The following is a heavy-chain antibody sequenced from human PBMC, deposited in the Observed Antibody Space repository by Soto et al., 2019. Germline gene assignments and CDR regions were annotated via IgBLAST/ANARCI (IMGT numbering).Heavy chain of an antibody. CDR2: IHSGGTT. D-gene: IGHD3-10*01. J-gene: IGHJ4*02. Sequence: GSLRLSCAVSYFTVSDASMSWVRQAPGKGLECVSFIHSGGTTYYADSVKGRFTISRDTSKNTLYLQMDSLRAEDTAVYFCSSYGSGSLYTAFDYWGQGTLVTVSS. CDR1: YFTVSDAS. V-gene: IGHV3-53*01. CDR3: SSYGSGSLYTAFDY.